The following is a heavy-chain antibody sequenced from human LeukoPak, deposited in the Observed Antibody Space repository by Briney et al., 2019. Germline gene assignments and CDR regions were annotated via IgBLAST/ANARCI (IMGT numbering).Heavy chain of an antibody. D-gene: IGHD3-22*01. CDR2: INHSGST. Sequence: SETLSLTCAVYGGSFSGYYWSWIRQPPGKGLEWIGEINHSGSTNYNPSLKSRVTISVDTSKNQFSLKLSSVTAADTAVYYCARWSSNYYDSSGRRFDPWGQDHLVSVSS. CDR3: ARWSSNYYDSSGRRFDP. J-gene: IGHJ5*02. CDR1: GGSFSGYY. V-gene: IGHV4-34*01.